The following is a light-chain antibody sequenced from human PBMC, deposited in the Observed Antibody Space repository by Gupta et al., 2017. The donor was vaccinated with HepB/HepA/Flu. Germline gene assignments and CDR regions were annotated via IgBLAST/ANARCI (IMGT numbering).Light chain of an antibody. CDR3: QAWDSTTGV. CDR2: QDY. V-gene: IGLV3-1*01. CDR1: KLGDNY. J-gene: IGLJ1*01. Sequence: SYDLTQPPSVSVSPGQTASIPCSGDKLGDNYTCWYQQKPGQSPVLVIHQDYKRPSGIPERFSGSNSGNTATLTISGTQAMDEADYYCQAWDSTTGVFGTGTKVTVL.